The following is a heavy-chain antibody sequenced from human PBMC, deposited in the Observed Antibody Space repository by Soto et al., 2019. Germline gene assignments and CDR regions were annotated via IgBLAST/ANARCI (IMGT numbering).Heavy chain of an antibody. CDR2: IYYSGRT. V-gene: IGHV4-31*03. J-gene: IGHJ4*02. Sequence: QERLQESGPGLVKPSQTLSLTCTVSGGSIRNGGYYWTWIRQHPGKGLEWIGYIYYSGRTYYNPSLKSRVTISIDTSKNQFSLKLSSVTAADTAVYYCAREKYDSSGWLDHWGQGTLITVSS. D-gene: IGHD3-22*01. CDR1: GGSIRNGGYY. CDR3: AREKYDSSGWLDH.